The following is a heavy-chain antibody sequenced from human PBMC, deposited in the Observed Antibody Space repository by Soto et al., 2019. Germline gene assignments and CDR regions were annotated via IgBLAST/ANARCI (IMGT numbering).Heavy chain of an antibody. J-gene: IGHJ5*02. Sequence: PSETLSLTCTVSGGSISSYYWSWIRQPPGKGLEWIGYIYYSGSTYYNPSLKSRVTISVDTSKNQFSLKLSSVTAADTAVYYCARGRSFWSGRVWFDPWGQGTLVTVSS. CDR3: ARGRSFWSGRVWFDP. V-gene: IGHV4-59*12. D-gene: IGHD3-3*01. CDR1: GGSISSYY. CDR2: IYYSGST.